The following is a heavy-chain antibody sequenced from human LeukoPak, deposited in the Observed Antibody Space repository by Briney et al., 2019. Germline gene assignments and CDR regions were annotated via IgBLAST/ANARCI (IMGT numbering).Heavy chain of an antibody. D-gene: IGHD3-22*01. J-gene: IGHJ4*02. CDR3: ARMTYYDSSGYVGYFDY. Sequence: ASVKVSCKASGYTFTSYGISWVRQAPGQGLEWMGWISAYNGNTNYAQKLQGRVTMTTDTSTSTAYMELRSLRSDDTAVYYCARMTYYDSSGYVGYFDYWGQGTLVTVSS. CDR2: ISAYNGNT. CDR1: GYTFTSYG. V-gene: IGHV1-18*01.